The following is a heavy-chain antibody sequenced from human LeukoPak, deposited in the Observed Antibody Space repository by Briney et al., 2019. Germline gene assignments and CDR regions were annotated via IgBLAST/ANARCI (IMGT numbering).Heavy chain of an antibody. CDR3: AKDLLYYGPGTYYNAAEYFQF. J-gene: IGHJ1*01. CDR2: ISYDGSNK. CDR1: GLTFSSYA. Sequence: ERSLRLSCAASGLTFSSYAMHWVRQAPGKGLEWVAVISYDGSNKDYADSVKGRFTISRDNSRNTLSLQMNSLRPEDTAVYYCAKDLLYYGPGTYYNAAEYFQFWGQGTQVTVSS. D-gene: IGHD3-10*01. V-gene: IGHV3-30*18.